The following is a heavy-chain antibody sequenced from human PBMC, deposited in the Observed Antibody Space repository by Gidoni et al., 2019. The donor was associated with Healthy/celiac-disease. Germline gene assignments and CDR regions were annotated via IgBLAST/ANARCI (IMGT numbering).Heavy chain of an antibody. V-gene: IGHV3-48*03. CDR2: ISSSGSTI. Sequence: EVQLVESGGGLVQPGGSLRLSCAASGFTFSSYEMNWVRQAPGKGLEWVSYISSSGSTIYYADSVKGRFTISRDNAKNSLYLQMNSLRAEDTAVYYCARGNYDFWSGYRLNDAFDIWGQGTMVTVSS. J-gene: IGHJ3*02. CDR1: GFTFSSYE. D-gene: IGHD3-3*01. CDR3: ARGNYDFWSGYRLNDAFDI.